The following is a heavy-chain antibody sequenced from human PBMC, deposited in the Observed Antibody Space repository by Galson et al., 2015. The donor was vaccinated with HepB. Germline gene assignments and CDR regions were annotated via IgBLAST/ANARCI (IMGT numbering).Heavy chain of an antibody. Sequence: SVKVSCKASGYTFTSYDINWVRQATGQGLEWMGWMSPNSGNTGYAQKFQGRVTMTRNTSISTAYMELSSLRSEDTAVYYCARGLWIAYYMEVWGKGTTVTVSS. CDR1: GYTFTSYD. CDR3: ARGLWIAYYMEV. V-gene: IGHV1-8*01. CDR2: MSPNSGNT. J-gene: IGHJ6*03. D-gene: IGHD2-21*01.